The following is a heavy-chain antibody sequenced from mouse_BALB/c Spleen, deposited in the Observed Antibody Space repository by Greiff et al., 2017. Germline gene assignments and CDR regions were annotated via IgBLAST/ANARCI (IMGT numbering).Heavy chain of an antibody. Sequence: QVQLQQPGAELVKPGASVKMSCKASGYTFTSYNMHWVKQTPGQGLEWIGAIYPGNGDTSYNQKFKGKATLTADKSSSTAYMQLSSLTSEDSAVYYCARRDGNTFDYWGQGTTLTVSS. J-gene: IGHJ2*01. CDR1: GYTFTSYN. V-gene: IGHV1-12*01. CDR3: ARRDGNTFDY. CDR2: IYPGNGDT. D-gene: IGHD2-1*01.